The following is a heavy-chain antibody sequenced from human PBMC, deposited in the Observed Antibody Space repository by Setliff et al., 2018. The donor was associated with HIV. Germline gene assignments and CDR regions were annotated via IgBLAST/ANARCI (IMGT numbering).Heavy chain of an antibody. D-gene: IGHD1-26*01. CDR3: AAVFTGEPGRSLDY. CDR1: GFSFSNYG. J-gene: IGHJ4*02. Sequence: PGGSLRLSCVASGFSFSNYGMHWVRQAPGKGLEWVAVMLYDGSDRYYADSVKGRFTISRDNSKNSLYLQMNSLRAEDTAVYYCAAVFTGEPGRSLDYWGQGTPVTVSS. V-gene: IGHV3-30*03. CDR2: MLYDGSDR.